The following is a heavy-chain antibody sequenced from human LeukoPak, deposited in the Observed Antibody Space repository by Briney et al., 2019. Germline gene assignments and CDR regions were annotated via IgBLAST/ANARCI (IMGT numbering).Heavy chain of an antibody. CDR2: IMPISGTA. CDR1: GGTFSSYA. Sequence: HGASVKVSCKASGGTFSSYAISWVRQAPGQGLEWMGGIMPISGTANHAQKFQGRVTITADKSTSTAYMELSSLRSEDTAVYYCARNLYGGNSWDAFDYWGQGTLVTVSS. CDR3: ARNLYGGNSWDAFDY. J-gene: IGHJ4*02. D-gene: IGHD4-23*01. V-gene: IGHV1-69*06.